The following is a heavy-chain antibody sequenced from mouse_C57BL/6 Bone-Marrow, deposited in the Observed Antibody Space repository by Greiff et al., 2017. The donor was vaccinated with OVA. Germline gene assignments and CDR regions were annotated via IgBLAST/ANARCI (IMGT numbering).Heavy chain of an antibody. D-gene: IGHD2-5*01. Sequence: QVQLQQSGAELVRPGTSVKMSCKASGYTFTNYWIGWAKQRPGHGLEWIGDIYPGGGYTNYNEKFKGKATLTADKSSSTAYMQFSSLTSEDSAIYYCARRGPYSNYPDYYAMDYWGQGTSVTVSS. CDR3: ARRGPYSNYPDYYAMDY. CDR2: IYPGGGYT. J-gene: IGHJ4*01. V-gene: IGHV1-63*01. CDR1: GYTFTNYW.